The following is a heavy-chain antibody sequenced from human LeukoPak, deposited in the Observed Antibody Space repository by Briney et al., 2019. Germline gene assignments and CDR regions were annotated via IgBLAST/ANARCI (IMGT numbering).Heavy chain of an antibody. Sequence: GGSLRLSCAVSGFTFSSYGMHWVRQAPGKGLEWVAVISYDGSNKNYADSVKGRFTISRDNSKNTLYLQMNSLRAEDTAVYYCAVLLSPRQQPTYSSNLFDPWGQGTLVTVSS. D-gene: IGHD1-1*01. CDR1: GFTFSSYG. CDR2: ISYDGSNK. J-gene: IGHJ5*02. CDR3: AVLLSPRQQPTYSSNLFDP. V-gene: IGHV3-30*03.